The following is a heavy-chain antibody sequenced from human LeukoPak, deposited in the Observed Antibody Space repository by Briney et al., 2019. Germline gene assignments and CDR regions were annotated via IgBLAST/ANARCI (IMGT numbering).Heavy chain of an antibody. V-gene: IGHV1-3*01. CDR3: ARDYYGSGSYYTALFDY. CDR1: GYTFTSYA. Sequence: ASVKVSCKASGYTFTSYAMHWVRQAPGQRLEWMGWINAGNGNTKYSQKFQGRVTITRDTSASTAYMELSSLRSEDTAVYYCARDYYGSGSYYTALFDYWGQGTLVTVSS. D-gene: IGHD3-10*01. CDR2: INAGNGNT. J-gene: IGHJ4*02.